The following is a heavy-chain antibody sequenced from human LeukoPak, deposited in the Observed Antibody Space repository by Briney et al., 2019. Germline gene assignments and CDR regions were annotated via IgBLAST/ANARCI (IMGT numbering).Heavy chain of an antibody. CDR1: GFTFRNYD. V-gene: IGHV3-30*02. CDR2: IRYDGSTN. Sequence: PGGSLRLSCAASGFTFRNYDMHWVRQPPGKGLECVAFIRYDGSTNYYAESVKGRFTISRDNSKNTMYLQIDSLRVEDTAVYYCAKAIARGADYWGQGTLVTVSS. D-gene: IGHD3-10*01. CDR3: AKAIARGADY. J-gene: IGHJ4*02.